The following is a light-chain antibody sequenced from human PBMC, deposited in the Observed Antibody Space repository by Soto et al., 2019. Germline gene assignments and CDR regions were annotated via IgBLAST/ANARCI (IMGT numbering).Light chain of an antibody. CDR1: SSNIGGTNY. CDR2: SNN. CDR3: ASWDDRLGAVI. Sequence: QSVLTQPPSASGTPGQEVFISCSGSSSNIGGTNYAYWYQQLPGAAPKLLMHSNNLRPSGVPERISGSKFGTAASLAISGLRSEDEAVYYCASWDDRLGAVIFGGGTKLTVL. J-gene: IGLJ2*01. V-gene: IGLV1-47*02.